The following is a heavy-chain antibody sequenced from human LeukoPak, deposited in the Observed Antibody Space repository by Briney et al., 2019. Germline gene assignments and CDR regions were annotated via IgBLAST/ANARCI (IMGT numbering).Heavy chain of an antibody. CDR3: ARVSDYHDFWSGYYAS. Sequence: PGGSLRLSCAASGFTFSSYRMNWVRQAPGKGLEWVSSISSSSSYIYYADSVKGRFTISRDNAKNSLYLQMNSLRAEDTAVYYCARVSDYHDFWSGYYASWGQGTLVTVSS. CDR1: GFTFSSYR. D-gene: IGHD3-3*01. V-gene: IGHV3-21*01. CDR2: ISSSSSYI. J-gene: IGHJ5*02.